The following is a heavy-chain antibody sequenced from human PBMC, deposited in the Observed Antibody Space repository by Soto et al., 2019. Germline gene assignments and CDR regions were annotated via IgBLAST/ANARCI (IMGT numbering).Heavy chain of an antibody. CDR3: AKAESSYASGWYAY. CDR2: ISSAGRM. J-gene: IGHJ4*02. Sequence: EVQLLESGGGLVQPGGSLRLSCVASGFTFSNYAMSWVRQAPGKGLEWVSAISSAGRMYYADSVKGRFTISRDNSKNTLYLQMNSLRAEDTAVHYCAKAESSYASGWYAYWGQGTLVTVSS. D-gene: IGHD6-19*01. CDR1: GFTFSNYA. V-gene: IGHV3-23*01.